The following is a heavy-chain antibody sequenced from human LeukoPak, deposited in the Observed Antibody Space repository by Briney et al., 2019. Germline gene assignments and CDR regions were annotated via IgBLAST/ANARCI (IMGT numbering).Heavy chain of an antibody. CDR2: ISWNSGSI. D-gene: IGHD2-21*02. CDR3: ARARIVVVTATNYFDY. V-gene: IGHV3-9*01. CDR1: GFTFSSYG. Sequence: GGSLRLSCAASGFTFSSYGMHWVRQAPGKGLEWVSGISWNSGSIGYADSVKGRFTISRDNAKNSLYLQMNSLRAEDTALYYCARARIVVVTATNYFDYWGQGTLVTVSS. J-gene: IGHJ4*02.